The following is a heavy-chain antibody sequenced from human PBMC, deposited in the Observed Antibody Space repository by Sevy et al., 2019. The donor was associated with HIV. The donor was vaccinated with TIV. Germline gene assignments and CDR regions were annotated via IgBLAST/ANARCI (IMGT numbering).Heavy chain of an antibody. CDR3: ARPRFLEWLSSAAFAI. D-gene: IGHD3-3*01. CDR2: IAYDGSNK. Sequence: GGSLRLSCTASGFVFSSYAMHWVRQAPGKGLEWVAFIAYDGSNKNYADSVKGRFTLSRDNSKNTLYLQMNSLGAEDTAVYYCARPRFLEWLSSAAFAIWGQGTMVTVSS. V-gene: IGHV3-30*04. CDR1: GFVFSSYA. J-gene: IGHJ3*02.